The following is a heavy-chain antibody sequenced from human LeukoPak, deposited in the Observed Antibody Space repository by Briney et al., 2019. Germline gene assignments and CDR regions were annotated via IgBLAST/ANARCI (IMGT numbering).Heavy chain of an antibody. CDR3: ANLDYVAYFDY. CDR1: GFTFSSYS. D-gene: IGHD4-17*01. CDR2: ISSSSSTI. Sequence: GGSLRLSCAASGFTFSSYSMNWVRQAPGKGLEWVSYISSSSSTIYYADSVKGRFTISRDNSKNTLYLQMNSLRAEDTAVYYCANLDYVAYFDYWGQGTLVTVSS. J-gene: IGHJ4*02. V-gene: IGHV3-48*01.